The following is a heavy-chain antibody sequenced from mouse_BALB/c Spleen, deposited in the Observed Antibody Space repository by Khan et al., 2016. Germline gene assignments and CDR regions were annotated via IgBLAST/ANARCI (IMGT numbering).Heavy chain of an antibody. V-gene: IGHV5-17*02. CDR3: GRWDD. CDR1: GFTFSSFG. CDR2: ISSGSSAI. J-gene: IGHJ2*01. Sequence: EVELVESGGGLVQPGGSRKLSCAASGFTFSSFGMHWVRQAPEKGLEWVAFISSGSSAIYYADTVKGRFTISSDNPKNTLFLHMTSLRSEDTAMYYCGRWDDWGQGTTLTVSS.